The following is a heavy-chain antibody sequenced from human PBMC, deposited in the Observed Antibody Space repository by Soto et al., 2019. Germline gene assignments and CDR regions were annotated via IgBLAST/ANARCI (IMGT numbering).Heavy chain of an antibody. J-gene: IGHJ6*02. CDR1: GGSIISSSYY. V-gene: IGHV4-39*01. CDR2: IYYSGST. Sequence: KAAETLSLTCTVPGGSIISSSYYCCCIRQPPGNGLEWIGSIYYSGSTYYNPSLKSRVTISVDTSKNQFSLKLSSVTAADTAVYYCARHTEGTNGYYYYGMDVWGQGTTVTVSS. D-gene: IGHD2-8*01. CDR3: ARHTEGTNGYYYYGMDV.